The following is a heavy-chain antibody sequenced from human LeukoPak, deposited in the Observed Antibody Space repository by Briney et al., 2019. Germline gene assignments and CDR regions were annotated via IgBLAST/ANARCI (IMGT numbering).Heavy chain of an antibody. CDR2: IKQDGSEK. D-gene: IGHD4-17*01. J-gene: IGHJ4*02. CDR3: ARDYGDYFPHY. Sequence: GGSLRLSCAASGFTFSSYWMHWVRQAPGKGLEWVANIKQDGSEKYYVDSVKGRFTISRDNAKNSLYLQMNSLRAEDTAVYYCARDYGDYFPHYWGQGTLVTVSS. V-gene: IGHV3-7*01. CDR1: GFTFSSYW.